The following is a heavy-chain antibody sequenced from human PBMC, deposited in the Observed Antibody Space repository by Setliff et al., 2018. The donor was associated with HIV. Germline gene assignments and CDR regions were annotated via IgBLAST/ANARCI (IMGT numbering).Heavy chain of an antibody. CDR3: ARDVRQLWFDY. J-gene: IGHJ5*01. CDR1: GGSISTYY. Sequence: PSETLSLTCTVSGGSISTYYWSWIRQPPGKGLEWIGYIDDTGTTKYNPSLKSRLTMSLDTSKNHLSLNLTSVTAADAAIYYCARDVRQLWFDYWGQGTLVTVSS. V-gene: IGHV4-59*12. CDR2: IDDTGTT.